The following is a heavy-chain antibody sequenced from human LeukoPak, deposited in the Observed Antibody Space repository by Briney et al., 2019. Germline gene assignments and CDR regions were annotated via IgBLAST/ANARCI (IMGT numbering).Heavy chain of an antibody. CDR2: IYYSGST. Sequence: SETLSLTCTVSGGSISSYYWSWIRQPPGKGLEWIGYIYYSGSTNYNPSLKSRVTISVDTSKNQFSLKLSSVTAADTAVYYCARRGNWFDPWGQGTLVTVSS. V-gene: IGHV4-59*08. J-gene: IGHJ5*02. CDR1: GGSISSYY. CDR3: ARRGNWFDP.